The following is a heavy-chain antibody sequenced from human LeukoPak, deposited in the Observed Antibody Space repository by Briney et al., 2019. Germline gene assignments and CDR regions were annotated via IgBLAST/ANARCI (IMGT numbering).Heavy chain of an antibody. CDR2: ISGSGGST. D-gene: IGHD2-2*01. J-gene: IGHJ4*02. CDR1: GFTFSSYA. V-gene: IGHV3-23*01. CDR3: AKDLRPYCSSTSCRLFDY. Sequence: GGSLRLSCAASGFTFSSYATSWVRQAPGKGLEWVSAISGSGGSTYYADSVKGRFTISRDNSKNTLYLQMNSLRAEDTAVYYCAKDLRPYCSSTSCRLFDYWGQGTLVTVSS.